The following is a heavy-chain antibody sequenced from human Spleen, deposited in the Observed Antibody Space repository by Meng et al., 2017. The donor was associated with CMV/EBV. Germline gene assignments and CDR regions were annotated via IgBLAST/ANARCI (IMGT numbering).Heavy chain of an antibody. CDR1: GGSFSGYY. V-gene: IGHV4-34*12. D-gene: IGHD2-15*01. J-gene: IGHJ5*02. CDR3: ARDRGVVVVAATPEGWFDP. CDR2: IIHSGST. Sequence: SETLSLTCAVYGGSFSGYYWSWIRQPPGKGLEWIGDIIHSGSTNYNPSLKSRVTMSVDTSKNQISLKLSSVTAADTAVYYCARDRGVVVVAATPEGWFDPWGQGTLVTVSS.